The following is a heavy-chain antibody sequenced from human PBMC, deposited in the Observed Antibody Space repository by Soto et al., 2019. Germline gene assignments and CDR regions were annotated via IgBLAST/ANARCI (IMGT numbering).Heavy chain of an antibody. Sequence: GXSLRLSCAASGFTLSSYSMNWFRQAPVNGLEWVSSISSSSYIYYADSVKGRFTISRDNAKNSLYLQMNSLRAEDTAVYYCARDLEAYYYGSGRSEDVWGQGTTVTISS. CDR2: ISSSSYI. CDR3: ARDLEAYYYGSGRSEDV. V-gene: IGHV3-21*01. D-gene: IGHD3-10*01. CDR1: GFTLSSYS. J-gene: IGHJ6*02.